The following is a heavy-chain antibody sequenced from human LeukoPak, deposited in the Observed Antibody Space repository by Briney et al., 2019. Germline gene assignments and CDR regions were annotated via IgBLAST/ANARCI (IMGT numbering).Heavy chain of an antibody. CDR3: AKGDFWSLYYFDY. Sequence: PGGSLRLSCAASGFTFSSYAMSWVRQAPGKGLEWVSAISGSGGSTYYADSVKGRFTISRDNSKNTPYLQMNSLRAEDTAVYYCAKGDFWSLYYFDYWGQGTLVTVSS. CDR1: GFTFSSYA. V-gene: IGHV3-23*01. J-gene: IGHJ4*02. CDR2: ISGSGGST. D-gene: IGHD3-3*01.